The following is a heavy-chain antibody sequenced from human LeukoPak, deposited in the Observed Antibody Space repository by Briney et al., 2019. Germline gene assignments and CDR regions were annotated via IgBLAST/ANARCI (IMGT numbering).Heavy chain of an antibody. Sequence: PGGSLRLSCAASGFTFSSYAMSWVRQAPGKGLEWVSAISGSGGSTYYADSVKGRFTISRDNSKNTLYLQMNSLRAEDTAVYYCARLPVPPSVAPGGMDVWGQGTTVTVSS. CDR1: GFTFSSYA. D-gene: IGHD2-15*01. CDR2: ISGSGGST. V-gene: IGHV3-23*01. CDR3: ARLPVPPSVAPGGMDV. J-gene: IGHJ6*02.